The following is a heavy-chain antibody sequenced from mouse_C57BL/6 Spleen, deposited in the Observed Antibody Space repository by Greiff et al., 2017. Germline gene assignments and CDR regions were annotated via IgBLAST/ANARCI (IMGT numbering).Heavy chain of an antibody. CDR1: GFTFSAYG. J-gene: IGHJ1*03. CDR3: ARRQAGNPCWYFDV. Sequence: EVKLVESGGGLVKPGGSLTLSCAASGFTFSAYGMHWVRQAPEKGLGWVAYISSGSSTIYYADPVTGRFAISRDNAKNTLFLQMTNLRSDGTAMYYCARRQAGNPCWYFDVWGTGTTGTVSS. D-gene: IGHD4-1*01. CDR2: ISSGSSTI. V-gene: IGHV5-17*01.